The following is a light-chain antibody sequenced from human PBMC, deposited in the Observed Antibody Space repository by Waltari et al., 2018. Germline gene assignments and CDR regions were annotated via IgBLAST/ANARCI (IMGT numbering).Light chain of an antibody. J-gene: IGKJ1*01. Sequence: EIVLTQSPDTLALSPGETAILSCRASQTVSSTYVSWFQQKVGQPPRLLIFSASKSATGTPVRFSASGSGTDFTLTISSLGPEDFAVYYCHQFDSSPRTFGQGTKVEVK. CDR1: QTVSSTY. CDR2: SAS. V-gene: IGKV3-20*01. CDR3: HQFDSSPRT.